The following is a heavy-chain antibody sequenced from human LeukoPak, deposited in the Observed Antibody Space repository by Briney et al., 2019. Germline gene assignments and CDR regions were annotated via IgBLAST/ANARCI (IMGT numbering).Heavy chain of an antibody. V-gene: IGHV4-59*01. Sequence: SETLSLTCTVSGGSISSYYWSWIRQPPGKGLEWIGYIYYSGSTNYNPSLKSRVTISVDTSKNQFSLKLSSVTAADTAVYYCARALGGTKYYMDVWGKGTTVTVSS. CDR3: ARALGGTKYYMDV. CDR1: GGSISSYY. D-gene: IGHD1-7*01. J-gene: IGHJ6*03. CDR2: IYYSGST.